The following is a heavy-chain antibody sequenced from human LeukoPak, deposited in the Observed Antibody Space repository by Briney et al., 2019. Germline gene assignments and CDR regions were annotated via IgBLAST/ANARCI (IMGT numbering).Heavy chain of an antibody. V-gene: IGHV3-30-3*01. CDR2: ISYDGSNK. D-gene: IGHD4-23*01. Sequence: GGSLRLSCAASGFTFSSYGFHWVRQAPGKGLEWVALISYDGSNKYYADSVKGRFTISRDNSRNTLYLQMNSLRAEDTAVFYCARDGGNPDYNYYMDVWGKGTTVTVSS. CDR1: GFTFSSYG. CDR3: ARDGGNPDYNYYMDV. J-gene: IGHJ6*03.